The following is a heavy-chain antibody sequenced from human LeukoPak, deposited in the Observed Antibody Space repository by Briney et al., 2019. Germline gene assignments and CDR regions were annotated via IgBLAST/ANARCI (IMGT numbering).Heavy chain of an antibody. J-gene: IGHJ6*03. CDR1: GYTFTSYA. CDR3: ASQRTPFYYYMDV. CDR2: INTNTGNP. D-gene: IGHD1-14*01. V-gene: IGHV7-4-1*02. Sequence: GASVKVSCKASGYTFTSYAMNWVRQAPGQGLEWMGWINTNTGNPTYAQGFTGRFVFSLDTSVSTAYLQISSLKAEDTAVYYCASQRTPFYYYMDVWGKGTTVTISS.